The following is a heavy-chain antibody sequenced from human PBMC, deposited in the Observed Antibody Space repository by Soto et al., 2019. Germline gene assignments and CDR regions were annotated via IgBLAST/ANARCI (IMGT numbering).Heavy chain of an antibody. CDR1: GFTFSSYE. Sequence: TGWSLRLSCAASGFTFSSYEMNWVRQAPGKGLEWVSYISSSGSTIYYADSVKGRFTVSRDNAKNSLYLQMNSLRAEDTAVYYCARDGGYAWATVQPIDYWGQGTLVTVSS. V-gene: IGHV3-48*03. CDR2: ISSSGSTI. CDR3: ARDGGYAWATVQPIDY. D-gene: IGHD5-12*01. J-gene: IGHJ4*02.